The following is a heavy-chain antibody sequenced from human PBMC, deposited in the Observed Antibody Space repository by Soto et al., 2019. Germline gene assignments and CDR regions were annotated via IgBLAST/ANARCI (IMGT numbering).Heavy chain of an antibody. J-gene: IGHJ4*02. CDR2: INHSGST. Sequence: PSETLSLTCAVYGGSFSGYYWTWIRQPPGTGLEWMGEINHSGSTNYNPSLKRRVTISVDTSKNQCSLKLTSVTAADTAVYYCARDKNTGLFDYWGQGSLVTAPQ. D-gene: IGHD2-8*02. CDR1: GGSFSGYY. V-gene: IGHV4-34*01. CDR3: ARDKNTGLFDY.